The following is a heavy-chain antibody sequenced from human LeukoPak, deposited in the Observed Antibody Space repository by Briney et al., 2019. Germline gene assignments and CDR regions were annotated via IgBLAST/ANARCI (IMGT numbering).Heavy chain of an antibody. V-gene: IGHV5-51*01. Sequence: PGESLQISCRGSGCFFISSWIGCLRQMPGKGLEWMGIIFPGDSDTRYSPSFQGQVTISADKSISTAFLQWSSLKASDTAMYYCARFGRSGSYGMDVWGQGTTVTVSS. J-gene: IGHJ6*02. CDR2: IFPGDSDT. CDR3: ARFGRSGSYGMDV. CDR1: GCFFISSW. D-gene: IGHD1-26*01.